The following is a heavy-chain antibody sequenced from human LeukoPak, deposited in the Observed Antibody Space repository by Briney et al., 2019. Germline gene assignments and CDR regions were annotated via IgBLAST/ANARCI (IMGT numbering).Heavy chain of an antibody. Sequence: ASVKVSCKASGGTFSSYTISWVRQAPGQGLEWMGRIIPILGIANYAQKFQGRVTITTDESTSTAYMELSSLRSEDTAVYYCARDPQLYCSGGSCYERGHLPDNFDYWGQGTLVTVSS. CDR3: ARDPQLYCSGGSCYERGHLPDNFDY. CDR1: GGTFSSYT. V-gene: IGHV1-69*16. CDR2: IIPILGIA. D-gene: IGHD2-15*01. J-gene: IGHJ4*02.